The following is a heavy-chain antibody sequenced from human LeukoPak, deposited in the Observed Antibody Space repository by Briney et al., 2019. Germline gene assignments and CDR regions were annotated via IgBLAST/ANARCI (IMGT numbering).Heavy chain of an antibody. D-gene: IGHD5-18*01. Sequence: GASVKVSCKASGYTFTSYYMHWVRQAPGQGLEWMGIINPSGGSTSYAQKLQGRVTMTRDTSTSTVYMELSSLRSEDTAVYYCARGGHTAMVPVLIFDYWGQGTLVTVSS. CDR2: INPSGGST. V-gene: IGHV1-46*01. CDR1: GYTFTSYY. J-gene: IGHJ4*02. CDR3: ARGGHTAMVPVLIFDY.